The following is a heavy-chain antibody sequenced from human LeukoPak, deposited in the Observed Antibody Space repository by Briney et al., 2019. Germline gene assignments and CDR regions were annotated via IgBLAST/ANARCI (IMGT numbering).Heavy chain of an antibody. J-gene: IGHJ5*02. D-gene: IGHD2-2*01. CDR2: ISAYNGNT. Sequence: ASVKVSCKASGYTFTSYGISWVRQAPGQGLEWMGWISAYNGNTNYAQKLQGRVTMTTDTSTSTAYMELRSLRSDDTAVYYCARDRGGVVPAATWFDPWGQGTLVTVSS. CDR3: ARDRGGVVPAATWFDP. CDR1: GYTFTSYG. V-gene: IGHV1-18*01.